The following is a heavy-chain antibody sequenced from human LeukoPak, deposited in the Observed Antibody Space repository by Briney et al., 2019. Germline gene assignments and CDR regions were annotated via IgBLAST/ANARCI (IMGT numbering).Heavy chain of an antibody. CDR1: GGSFSGYY. CDR2: INHSGST. V-gene: IGHV4-34*01. D-gene: IGHD3-10*01. J-gene: IGHJ5*02. CDR3: ARATYYYGSGSYRRKNWFDP. Sequence: MPSETLSLTCAVYGGSFSGYYWSWIRQPPGKGLEWIGEINHSGSTDYNPSLKSRVTISVDTSKNQFSLKLSSVTAADTAVYYCARATYYYGSGSYRRKNWFDPWGQGTLVTVSS.